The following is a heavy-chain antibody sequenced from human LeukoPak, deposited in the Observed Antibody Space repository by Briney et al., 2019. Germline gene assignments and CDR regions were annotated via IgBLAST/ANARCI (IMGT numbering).Heavy chain of an antibody. J-gene: IGHJ6*02. V-gene: IGHV3-23*01. CDR2: ISASGGST. CDR1: GFTFSSYA. Sequence: GGSLRLSCAASGFTFSSYAMSWVRQAPGKGLEWVSAISASGGSTYYADSVKGRFTISRDNSKNTLYLKMSSLRAEDTAVYYCAKATRYCSGGSCYSFYYYGMDVWGQGTTVTVSS. D-gene: IGHD2-15*01. CDR3: AKATRYCSGGSCYSFYYYGMDV.